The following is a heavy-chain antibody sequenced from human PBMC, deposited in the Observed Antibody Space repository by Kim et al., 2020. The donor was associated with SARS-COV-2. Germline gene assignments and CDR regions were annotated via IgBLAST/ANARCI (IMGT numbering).Heavy chain of an antibody. CDR2: ISYDGSNK. V-gene: IGHV3-30*04. CDR3: ARSTDYFDY. Sequence: RGSLRLSCAASGFTFSSYATHWVRQAPGKGLEWVAVISYDGSNKYYADSVKGRFTISRDNSKNTLYLQMNSLRAEDTAVYYCARSTDYFDYWGQGTLVTVSS. J-gene: IGHJ4*02. CDR1: GFTFSSYA.